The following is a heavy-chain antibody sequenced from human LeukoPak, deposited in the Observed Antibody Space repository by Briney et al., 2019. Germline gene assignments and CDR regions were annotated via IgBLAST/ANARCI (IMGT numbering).Heavy chain of an antibody. V-gene: IGHV3-9*01. D-gene: IGHD3-10*01. CDR3: AKDMSGGGLWFGELLHAFDI. J-gene: IGHJ3*02. CDR1: GFTFSSYA. Sequence: GGSLRLSCAASGFTFSSYAMSWVRQAPGKGLEWVSGISWNSGSIGYADSVKGRFTISRDNAKNSLYLQMNSLRAEDTALYYCAKDMSGGGLWFGELLHAFDIWGQGTMVTVSS. CDR2: ISWNSGSI.